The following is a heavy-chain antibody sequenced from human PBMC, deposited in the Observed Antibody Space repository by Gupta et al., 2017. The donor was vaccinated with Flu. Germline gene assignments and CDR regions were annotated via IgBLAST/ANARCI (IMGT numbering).Heavy chain of an antibody. J-gene: IGHJ3*02. V-gene: IGHV4-61*02. CDR2: IDASGGT. D-gene: IGHD2-21*02. Sequence: QVQLQESGPGLVKPSQTLSLSCSVAGGSISGGRLFWSWIRQPAGKGLEWIGRIDASGGTTYSPSLKSRVTVSVDTSKNQFSLNLASVTAADTAIYYCARVTRLNDAFDIWGQGTMVTVSS. CDR1: GGSISGGRLF. CDR3: ARVTRLNDAFDI.